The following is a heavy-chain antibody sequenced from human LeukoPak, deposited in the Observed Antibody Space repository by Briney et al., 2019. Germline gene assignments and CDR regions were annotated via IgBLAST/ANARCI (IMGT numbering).Heavy chain of an antibody. CDR1: GFTFSSYS. V-gene: IGHV3-48*01. Sequence: GGSLRLSCAASGFTFSSYSMNWVRQAPGKGLEWVSYISSSSSTIYYADSVKGRFTISRDNAKNSLYLQMNSLRAEDTAVYYCARDYDFWSGYYSPTRGYFGYWGQGTLVTVSS. J-gene: IGHJ4*02. CDR3: ARDYDFWSGYYSPTRGYFGY. D-gene: IGHD3-3*01. CDR2: ISSSSSTI.